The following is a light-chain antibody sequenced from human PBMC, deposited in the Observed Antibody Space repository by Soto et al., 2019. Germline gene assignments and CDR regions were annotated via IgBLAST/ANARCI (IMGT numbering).Light chain of an antibody. V-gene: IGLV2-23*02. Sequence: QSALTQPASVSGSPGQSITISCTGTSSDVGSYNLVSWYQQHPGKAPKLMISEVSKRPSGISDRFSGSKSGSTASLTISGLQAEDDADYYCCSYAGTSPHTVFGGGTQLTVL. J-gene: IGLJ7*01. CDR3: CSYAGTSPHTV. CDR2: EVS. CDR1: SSDVGSYNL.